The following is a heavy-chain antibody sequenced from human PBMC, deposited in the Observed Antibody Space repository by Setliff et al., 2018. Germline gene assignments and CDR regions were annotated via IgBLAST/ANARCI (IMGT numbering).Heavy chain of an antibody. CDR3: VRNEA. CDR1: GFTFSSYS. CDR2: ISYSGNTI. Sequence: GGSLRLSCAASGFTFSSYSMNWVRQAPGKGLEWVSYISYSGNTIYYADSVKGRFTISRDNAKNSLYLQMNSLRVEDTAVYYCVRNEAWGQGTMVTVSS. J-gene: IGHJ3*01. V-gene: IGHV3-48*04.